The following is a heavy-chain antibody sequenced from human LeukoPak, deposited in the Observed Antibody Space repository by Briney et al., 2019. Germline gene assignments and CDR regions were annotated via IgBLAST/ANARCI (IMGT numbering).Heavy chain of an antibody. Sequence: PSETLSLTCAVSGYSISSGYYWGWIPQPPGKGLEWIGSIYHSGSTYYNPSLKSRVTISVDTSKNQFSLKLSSVTAADTAVYYCASLSSYLEDYWGQGTLVTVSS. CDR1: GYSISSGYY. V-gene: IGHV4-38-2*01. CDR2: IYHSGST. D-gene: IGHD6-13*01. J-gene: IGHJ4*02. CDR3: ASLSSYLEDY.